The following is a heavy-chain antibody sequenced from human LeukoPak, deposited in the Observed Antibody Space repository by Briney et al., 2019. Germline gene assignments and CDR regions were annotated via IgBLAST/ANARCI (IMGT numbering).Heavy chain of an antibody. CDR1: GDSMSDYF. J-gene: IGHJ5*02. D-gene: IGHD4-17*01. CDR3: ARVGIDYGDSGGWFDP. Sequence: SETLSLTCTVSGDSMSDYFWTWIRQPPGKGLEWIGYAADSGSTNYNPSLKSRVTISVDTSKNQFSLKLSSVTAADTAVYYCARVGIDYGDSGGWFDPWGQRTLVTVSS. CDR2: AADSGST. V-gene: IGHV4-59*12.